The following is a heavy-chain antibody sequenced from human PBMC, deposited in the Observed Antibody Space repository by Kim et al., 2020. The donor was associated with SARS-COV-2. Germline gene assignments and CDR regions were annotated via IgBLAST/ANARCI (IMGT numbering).Heavy chain of an antibody. CDR1: GGTFSSYA. D-gene: IGHD1-26*01. CDR2: IIPIFGTA. J-gene: IGHJ3*02. CDR3: ARAPVEMATTRGAFDI. Sequence: SVKVSCKASGGTFSSYAISWVRQAPGQGLEWMGGIIPIFGTANYAQKFQGRVTITADESTSTAYMELSSLRSEDTAVYYCARAPVEMATTRGAFDIWGQGTMVTVSS. V-gene: IGHV1-69*13.